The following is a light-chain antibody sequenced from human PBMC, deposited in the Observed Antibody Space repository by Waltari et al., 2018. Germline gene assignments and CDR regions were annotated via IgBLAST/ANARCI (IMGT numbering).Light chain of an antibody. CDR3: SSYAGSNNFDV. Sequence: QSALTQPPSASGSPGQSVTIPRTGTTSDLGADNYVSWSQQPPGQAPKLMIFAVSNRPSGVPDRFSGSKSGNTASLTVSGLQAEDEADYYCSSYAGSNNFDVFGTGTKVTVL. CDR1: TSDLGADNY. V-gene: IGLV2-8*01. CDR2: AVS. J-gene: IGLJ1*01.